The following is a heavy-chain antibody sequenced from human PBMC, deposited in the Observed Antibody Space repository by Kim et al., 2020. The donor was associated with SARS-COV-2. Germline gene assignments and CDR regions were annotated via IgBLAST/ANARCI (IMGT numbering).Heavy chain of an antibody. CDR3: AKLSCSSYYYYYGMDV. J-gene: IGHJ6*02. V-gene: IGHV3-30*18. D-gene: IGHD3-16*02. CDR1: GFTFSSYG. CDR2: ISYDGSNK. Sequence: GGSLRLSCAASGFTFSSYGMHWVRQAPGKGLEWVAVISYDGSNKYYADSVKGRFTISRDNSKNTLYLQMNSLRAEDTAVYYCAKLSCSSYYYYYGMDVWGQGTTLTVSS.